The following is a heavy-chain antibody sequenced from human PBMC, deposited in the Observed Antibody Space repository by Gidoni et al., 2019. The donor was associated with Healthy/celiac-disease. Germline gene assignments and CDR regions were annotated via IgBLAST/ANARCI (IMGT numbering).Heavy chain of an antibody. CDR3: ASLGGYDFWSGYYERYYYMDV. D-gene: IGHD3-3*01. J-gene: IGHJ6*03. V-gene: IGHV4-39*01. Sequence: QLQLQESGPGLVKPSETLSLTCTVSGGSISSSSYYWGWIRQPPGKGLEWIGSIYYSGSTYYNPSLKSRVTISGDTSKNQFSLKLSSVTAADTAVYYCASLGGYDFWSGYYERYYYMDVWGKGTTVTVSS. CDR2: IYYSGST. CDR1: GGSISSSSYY.